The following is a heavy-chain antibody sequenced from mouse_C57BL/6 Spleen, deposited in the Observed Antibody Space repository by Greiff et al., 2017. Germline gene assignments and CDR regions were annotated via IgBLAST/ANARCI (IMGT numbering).Heavy chain of an antibody. Sequence: EVQLQESGPELVKPGASVKMSCKASGYTFTDYNMHWVKQSHGKSLEWIGYINPNNGGTSYNQKFKGKATLTVNKSSSTAYMELRSLTSEDSAVYYCARWGAYDYDAFYAMDYWGQGTSVTVSS. V-gene: IGHV1-22*01. CDR1: GYTFTDYN. CDR3: ARWGAYDYDAFYAMDY. J-gene: IGHJ4*01. D-gene: IGHD2-4*01. CDR2: INPNNGGT.